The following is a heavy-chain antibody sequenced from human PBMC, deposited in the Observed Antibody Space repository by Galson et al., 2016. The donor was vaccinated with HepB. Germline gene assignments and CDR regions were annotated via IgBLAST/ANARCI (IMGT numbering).Heavy chain of an antibody. J-gene: IGHJ2*01. D-gene: IGHD3-3*01. CDR1: GFTFSDYP. CDR3: ASQRFKGFDL. Sequence: SLRLSCATSGFTFSDYPMYWIRQAPGEGLEWVARISHDAIHTSYADSVKGRFTISRDNSKNTLYLQMNSLRAEDTAVYYCASQRFKGFDLWGRGTLVTVSS. V-gene: IGHV3-30*14. CDR2: ISHDAIHT.